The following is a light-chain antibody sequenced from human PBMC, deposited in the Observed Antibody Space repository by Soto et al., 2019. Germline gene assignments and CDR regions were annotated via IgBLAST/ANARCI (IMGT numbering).Light chain of an antibody. CDR2: EVT. CDR1: SSDVGGYNY. J-gene: IGLJ3*02. Sequence: QSALTQPPSASGSPGQSVTISCTGTSSDVGGYNYVSWYQQHPGKAPKLIIYEVTKRPSGVPDRFSGSKSGNTASLTVSGLQAEDEADYFCSSFTSRDTLVFGGGTKVTVL. CDR3: SSFTSRDTLV. V-gene: IGLV2-8*01.